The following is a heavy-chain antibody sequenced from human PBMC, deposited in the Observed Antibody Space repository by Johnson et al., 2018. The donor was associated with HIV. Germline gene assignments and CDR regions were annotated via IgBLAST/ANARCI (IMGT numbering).Heavy chain of an antibody. CDR2: INWNGGST. CDR1: GFTFDDYG. CDR3: ASPRYGSGGEAVDI. D-gene: IGHD6-19*01. V-gene: IGHV3-20*04. J-gene: IGHJ3*02. Sequence: EVQLVESGGGLVQPGGSLRLSCAASGFTFDDYGMSWVRQAPGKGLEWVSGINWNGGSTGYADSVKGRFTISRDNSKNTLYLQMNSLRAEDTAWYYCASPRYGSGGEAVDIWGQGTMVTVSS.